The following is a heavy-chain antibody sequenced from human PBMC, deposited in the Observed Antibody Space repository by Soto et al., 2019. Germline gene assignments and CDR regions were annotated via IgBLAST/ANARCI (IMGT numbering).Heavy chain of an antibody. CDR2: IIPIFGTA. V-gene: IGHV1-69*01. D-gene: IGHD1-26*01. Sequence: QVQLVQSGAEVKKPGSSVKVSCKASGGTFSSYSINWVRQAPGQGLEWMGEIIPIFGTANYAQKFQGRGTIAAGESTSTAYMELSSLRSEDTAVYYCARDGGRHSGGIDYWGQGTLVTVSS. J-gene: IGHJ4*02. CDR1: GGTFSSYS. CDR3: ARDGGRHSGGIDY.